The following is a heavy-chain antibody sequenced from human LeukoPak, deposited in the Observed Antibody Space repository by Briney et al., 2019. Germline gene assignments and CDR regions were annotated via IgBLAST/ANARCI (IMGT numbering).Heavy chain of an antibody. CDR3: EGTYYYDSSDDY. D-gene: IGHD3-22*01. J-gene: IGHJ4*02. Sequence: PGGSLRLSCAASGFFRSYAMNWVRQAPGKGLEWVLAISGSGTSTYYADSVKGRFTISRDNSKNTLYLQMNSLRAEDTAVYYCEGTYYYDSSDDYWGQGTLVTVSS. CDR1: GFFRSYA. CDR2: ISGSGTST. V-gene: IGHV3-23*01.